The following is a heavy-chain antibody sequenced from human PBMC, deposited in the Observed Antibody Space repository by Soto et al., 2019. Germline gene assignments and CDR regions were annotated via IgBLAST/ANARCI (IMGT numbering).Heavy chain of an antibody. CDR2: ISPWKGNT. V-gene: IGHV1-18*04. J-gene: IGHJ4*02. Sequence: ASVKVSCKASGYNFMPYGVNWVRQAPGQGREWMGWISPWKGNTNYAQSFQGGVTMTTDTSTSTAYMELRSLTSDDTAVYYCARDLDPSGSYYTDYWGPGTLVTVS. CDR3: ARDLDPSGSYYTDY. D-gene: IGHD3-10*01. CDR1: GYNFMPYG.